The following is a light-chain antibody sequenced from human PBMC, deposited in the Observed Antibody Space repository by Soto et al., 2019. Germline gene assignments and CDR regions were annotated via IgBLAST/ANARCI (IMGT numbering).Light chain of an antibody. CDR1: QSISSW. Sequence: DSQITQSPSSFSASVGDRVTITCRASQSISSWLAWYQQKPGKAPKLLIYAASSLQSGVPSRFSGSGSGTDFTLTISSPQPEDFATYYCQQANSFPTFGQGTRLEIK. V-gene: IGKV1-12*01. J-gene: IGKJ5*01. CDR2: AAS. CDR3: QQANSFPT.